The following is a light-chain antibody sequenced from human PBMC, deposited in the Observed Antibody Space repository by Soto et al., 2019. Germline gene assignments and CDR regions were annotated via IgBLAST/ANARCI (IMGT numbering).Light chain of an antibody. CDR1: QSVSSY. CDR3: QQDSDWPPR. CDR2: RAS. Sequence: EMVMTQSPATLSVSPGERATLSCRASQSVSSYLGWYQQKPGQPPRLLIYRASTRATGIPARFSGSGSGTEFTLIISSLQSEDFAVYYCQQDSDWPPRFGQGTKVEIK. J-gene: IGKJ1*01. V-gene: IGKV3-15*01.